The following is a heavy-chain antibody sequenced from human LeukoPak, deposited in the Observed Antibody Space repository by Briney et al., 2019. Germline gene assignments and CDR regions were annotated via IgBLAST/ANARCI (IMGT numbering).Heavy chain of an antibody. J-gene: IGHJ4*02. D-gene: IGHD1-1*01. V-gene: IGHV3-7*01. CDR2: INQDGRDK. CDR3: VVTTRSRSFDY. Sequence: GGSLRLSCAASGFTFSNYWMTCLRQAPGKGLEWVALINQDGRDKKYVDSVKGRFSVSRDNAENSVFLQMDSLRAEDTAFYYCVVTTRSRSFDYWGQGTLVTVSS. CDR1: GFTFSNYW.